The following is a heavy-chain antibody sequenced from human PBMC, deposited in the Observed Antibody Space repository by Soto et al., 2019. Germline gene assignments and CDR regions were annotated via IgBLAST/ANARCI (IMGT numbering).Heavy chain of an antibody. J-gene: IGHJ6*02. Sequence: SETLSLTCTVCGGSISSYFWTWIRQPPGKGLEWIGYIHYSGSTKYNPSLESRVTMSVDTSKYEFSLKLNSVTAADTAVYYCARGLGGATYYYHGMDVWGQGTTVTVSS. D-gene: IGHD1-26*01. CDR1: GGSISSYF. CDR2: IHYSGST. CDR3: ARGLGGATYYYHGMDV. V-gene: IGHV4-59*12.